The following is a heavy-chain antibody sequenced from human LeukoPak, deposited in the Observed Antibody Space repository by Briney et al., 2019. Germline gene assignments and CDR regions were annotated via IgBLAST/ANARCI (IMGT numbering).Heavy chain of an antibody. D-gene: IGHD2-21*01. CDR2: ISGSGDST. CDR1: GFRFSYNA. CDR3: AKTAMIKVIATSYPKGLNY. Sequence: PGGSLRLSCAASGFRFSYNAMNWVRQAPGKGLEWVSGISGSGDSTYYADPVRGRFTISRDNSKETVYLQMTSLRADGTAVYYCAKTAMIKVIATSYPKGLNYWGQGALVTVSS. J-gene: IGHJ4*02. V-gene: IGHV3-23*01.